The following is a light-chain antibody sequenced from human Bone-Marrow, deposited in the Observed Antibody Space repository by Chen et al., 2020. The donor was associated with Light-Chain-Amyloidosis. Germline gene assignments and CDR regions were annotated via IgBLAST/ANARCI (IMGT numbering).Light chain of an antibody. CDR3: TSYAGSDNLGV. CDR1: TRYVGGYDY. CDR2: RVS. V-gene: IGLV2-8*01. Sequence: QYALTQPPSASGSPRPSVTISSPGPTRYVGGYDYVSWYQQHPGKAPKLLIYRVSKRPSGVPDRFSASKSGNTASLTVSGLQADDEADYYCTSYAGSDNLGVFGTGTTVTVL. J-gene: IGLJ1*01.